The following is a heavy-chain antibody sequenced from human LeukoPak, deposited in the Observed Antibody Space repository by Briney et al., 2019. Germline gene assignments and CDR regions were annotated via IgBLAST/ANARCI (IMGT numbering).Heavy chain of an antibody. CDR3: ARVGSGDSSSWYGYYYYYMDV. CDR2: IYYSGST. J-gene: IGHJ6*03. D-gene: IGHD6-13*01. V-gene: IGHV4-34*01. CDR1: GGSFSGYY. Sequence: PSETLFLTCAVYGGSFSGYYRGWIRQPPGKGLEWIGSIYYSGSTYYNPSLKSRVTISVDTSKNQFSLKLSSVTAADTAVYYCARVGSGDSSSWYGYYYYYMDVWGKGTTVTVSS.